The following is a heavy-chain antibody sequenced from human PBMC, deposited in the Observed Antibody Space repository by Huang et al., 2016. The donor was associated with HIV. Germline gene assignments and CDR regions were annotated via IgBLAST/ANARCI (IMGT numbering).Heavy chain of an antibody. J-gene: IGHJ4*02. CDR2: ISWTSANI. CDR1: GFRFDNSA. CDR3: VKGDIVGTANFFDY. D-gene: IGHD1-26*01. V-gene: IGHV3-9*01. Sequence: EVQLVESGGNLIQTGGSRRLACAASGFRFDNSAMYLVRPGPGKGLEGVSSISWTSANIAYGDSVKGRFTISRDNARNSLYLQMNSLRPDDTALYYCVKGDIVGTANFFDYWGQGTQSPSPQ.